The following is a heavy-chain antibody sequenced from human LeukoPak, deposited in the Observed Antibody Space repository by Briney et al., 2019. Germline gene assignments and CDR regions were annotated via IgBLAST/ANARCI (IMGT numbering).Heavy chain of an antibody. CDR3: TRGSTLADDY. D-gene: IGHD5/OR15-5a*01. CDR2: IYYSGST. Sequence: PSETLSLTCTVSGGSISSGGYYWSWIRQHPGKGLEWIGYIYYSGSTYYNPSLKSRVTISVDTSKNQLSLTVNSVTAADTAVYYCTRGSTLADDYWGQGILVTVSP. CDR1: GGSISSGGYY. V-gene: IGHV4-31*03. J-gene: IGHJ4*02.